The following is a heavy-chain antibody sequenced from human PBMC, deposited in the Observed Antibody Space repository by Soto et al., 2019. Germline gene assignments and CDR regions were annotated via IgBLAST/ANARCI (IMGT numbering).Heavy chain of an antibody. D-gene: IGHD6-19*01. Sequence: GGSLRLSCAASGFTFSSYAMSWVRQAPGKGLEWVSAISGSGGSTYYADSVKGRFTISRDNSKNTLYLQMNSLRAEDTAVYYCARDRSSSGWSQHFDYWGQGTLVTVSS. J-gene: IGHJ4*02. V-gene: IGHV3-23*01. CDR1: GFTFSSYA. CDR3: ARDRSSSGWSQHFDY. CDR2: ISGSGGST.